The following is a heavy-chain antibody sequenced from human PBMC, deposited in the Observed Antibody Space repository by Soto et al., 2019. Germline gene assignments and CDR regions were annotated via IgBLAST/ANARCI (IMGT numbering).Heavy chain of an antibody. V-gene: IGHV2-70*01. CDR2: IDWDDDK. J-gene: IGHJ6*02. Sequence: KSGPTLVNPTQTLTLTCTFSGFSLSTSGMCVSWIRQPPGKALEWLALIDWDDDKYYSTSLKTRLTISKDTSKNQVVLTMTNMDPVDTAMYYCASHSSPYYYYGMDVWGQGTTVTVSS. D-gene: IGHD5-18*01. CDR1: GFSLSTSGMC. CDR3: ASHSSPYYYYGMDV.